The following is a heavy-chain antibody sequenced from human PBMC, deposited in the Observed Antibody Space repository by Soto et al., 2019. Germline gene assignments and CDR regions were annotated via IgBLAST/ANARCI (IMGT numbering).Heavy chain of an antibody. Sequence: QVQLVQSGAEVKRPGSSVKVSCEASGGTFNNYAITWLRQAPGQGLEWMGGIIPMFGTNYAQKFQDRVTITADESTGTAYMELSSLRSEDTAVYFCARPNSYGVTFHYYYGMDVWGQGTTVTVSS. CDR1: GGTFNNYA. J-gene: IGHJ6*02. CDR2: IIPMFGT. CDR3: ARPNSYGVTFHYYYGMDV. D-gene: IGHD4-17*01. V-gene: IGHV1-69*01.